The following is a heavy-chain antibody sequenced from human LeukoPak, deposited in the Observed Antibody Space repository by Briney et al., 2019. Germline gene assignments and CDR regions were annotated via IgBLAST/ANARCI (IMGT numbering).Heavy chain of an antibody. CDR1: GDSVSINGAA. D-gene: IGHD3-16*01. CDR3: VRDCEGGLDYFGY. CDR2: TYYRSNWFY. J-gene: IGHJ4*02. V-gene: IGHV6-1*01. Sequence: SQTLSLTCAISGDSVSINGAAWNWIRQSPSGGLEWLGRTYYRSNWFYAYALSLRGRISITPDTSKNQFSLHLNSVTPEDTAVYYCVRDCEGGLDYFGYWGRGTLVTVSS.